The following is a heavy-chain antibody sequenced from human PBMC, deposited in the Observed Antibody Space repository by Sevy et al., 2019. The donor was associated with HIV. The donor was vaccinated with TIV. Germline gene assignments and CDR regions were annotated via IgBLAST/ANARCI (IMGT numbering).Heavy chain of an antibody. J-gene: IGHJ3*02. V-gene: IGHV1-3*01. CDR2: INAGNGNT. CDR3: ARDRKGSGSYPDAFDI. Sequence: ASVKVSCKASGYTFTSYAMHWVRQAPGQRLEWMGWINAGNGNTKYAQKFQGRVTITRDTSASTAYMELSSLRSEDTAVYYCARDRKGSGSYPDAFDIWGQGTMVTVS. CDR1: GYTFTSYA. D-gene: IGHD3-10*01.